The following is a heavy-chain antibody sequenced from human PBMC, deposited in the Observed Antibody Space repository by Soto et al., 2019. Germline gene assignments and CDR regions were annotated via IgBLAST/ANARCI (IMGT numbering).Heavy chain of an antibody. V-gene: IGHV1-69*12. Sequence: QVQLVQSGAEVKKPGSSVKVSCKASGGTFSSYAISWVRQAPGQGLEWMGGIIPIFGTANYAQKFQGRVTIPADESTSTAYMELSSLRSGDTAVYYCAREFQGYSNYANWFDPWGQGTLVTVSS. D-gene: IGHD4-4*01. CDR2: IIPIFGTA. J-gene: IGHJ5*02. CDR1: GGTFSSYA. CDR3: AREFQGYSNYANWFDP.